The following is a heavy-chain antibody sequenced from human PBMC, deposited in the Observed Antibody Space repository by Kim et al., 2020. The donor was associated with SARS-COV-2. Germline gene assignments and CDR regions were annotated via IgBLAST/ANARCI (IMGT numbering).Heavy chain of an antibody. CDR2: IWYDGSNK. CDR3: ARDGGLDSRYGMDV. J-gene: IGHJ6*02. V-gene: IGHV3-33*01. CDR1: GFTFSSYG. Sequence: GGSLRLSCAASGFTFSSYGMHWVRQAPGKGLEWVAVIWYDGSNKYYADSVKGRFTISRDNSKNTLYLQMNSLRAEDTAVYYCARDGGLDSRYGMDVWGQGTTVTVSS. D-gene: IGHD3-3*01.